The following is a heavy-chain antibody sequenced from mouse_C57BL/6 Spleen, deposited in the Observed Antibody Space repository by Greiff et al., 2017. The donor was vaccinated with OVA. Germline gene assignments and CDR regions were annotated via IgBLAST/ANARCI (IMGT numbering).Heavy chain of an antibody. J-gene: IGHJ4*01. D-gene: IGHD1-1*01. CDR1: GFSLTSYA. CDR3: ARNRYYGSRDAMDY. V-gene: IGHV2-9-1*01. Sequence: VKLVESGPGLVAPSQSLSITCTVSGFSLTSYAISWVRQPPGKGLEWLGVIWTGGGTNYNSALKSRLSISKDNSKSQVFLKMNSLQTDDTARYYCARNRYYGSRDAMDYWGQGTSVTVSS. CDR2: IWTGGGT.